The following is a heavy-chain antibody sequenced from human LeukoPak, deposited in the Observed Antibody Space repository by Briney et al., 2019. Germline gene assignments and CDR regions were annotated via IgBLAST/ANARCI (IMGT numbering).Heavy chain of an antibody. CDR3: AKDPRLSSSWYFSH. Sequence: GGSLRLSCAASGFTFSSYGMHWVRQAPGKGLEWVAFIRYDGSNKYYADSVKGRFTISRDNSKNTLYLQMNSLRAEDTAVYYCAKDPRLSSSWYFSHWGQGTLVTVSS. D-gene: IGHD6-13*01. J-gene: IGHJ4*02. V-gene: IGHV3-30*02. CDR2: IRYDGSNK. CDR1: GFTFSSYG.